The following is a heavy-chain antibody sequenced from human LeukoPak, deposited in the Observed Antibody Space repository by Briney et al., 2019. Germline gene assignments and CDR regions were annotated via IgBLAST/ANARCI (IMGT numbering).Heavy chain of an antibody. CDR2: ISSSSGCI. CDR3: AREPDRYDSSAYPH. CDR1: GFTFSSYG. Sequence: GGSLRLSCAASGFTFSSYGMSWVRQAPGKGLEWVSAISSSSGCIYYADSVKGRFTISRDNAKDSLYLQMNSLRAEDTAVYYFAREPDRYDSSAYPHWGQGTLVTVSS. D-gene: IGHD3-22*01. J-gene: IGHJ4*02. V-gene: IGHV3-21*01.